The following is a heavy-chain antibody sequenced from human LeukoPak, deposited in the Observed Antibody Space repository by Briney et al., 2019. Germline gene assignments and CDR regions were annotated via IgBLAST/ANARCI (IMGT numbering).Heavy chain of an antibody. D-gene: IGHD2-21*01. V-gene: IGHV3-23*01. J-gene: IGHJ4*02. CDR2: ITGRGGNT. CDR3: ASRPASETYFGVFDF. CDR1: GLTFSRHA. Sequence: GGSLRLSCIVSGLTFSRHAMTWVRQAPGKGLEWVSGITGRGGNTYHAESVKGRFTISRDNSKNTLYLQMNNLRAEDTAVYYCASRPASETYFGVFDFWGQGTLVTVSS.